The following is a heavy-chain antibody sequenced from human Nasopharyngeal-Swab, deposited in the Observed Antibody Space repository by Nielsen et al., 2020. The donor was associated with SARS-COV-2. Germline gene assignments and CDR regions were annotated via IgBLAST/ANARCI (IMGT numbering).Heavy chain of an antibody. CDR2: INHSGST. CDR1: GGSFSGSH. Sequence: GSLRLSCAVYGGSFSGSHWSWIRQPPGKGLEWIGEINHSGSTKYNPSLKSRVTISVDTSKNQFSLKLSSVTAADTAVYYCARAPYDVSTALYGGGYYNYYAMDVWGQGTTVTVSS. V-gene: IGHV4-34*01. J-gene: IGHJ6*02. CDR3: ARAPYDVSTALYGGGYYNYYAMDV. D-gene: IGHD3-9*01.